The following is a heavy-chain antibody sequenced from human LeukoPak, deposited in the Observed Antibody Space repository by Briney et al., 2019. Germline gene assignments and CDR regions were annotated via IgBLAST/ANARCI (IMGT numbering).Heavy chain of an antibody. CDR2: ISYDGSNK. D-gene: IGHD3-22*01. J-gene: IGHJ4*02. Sequence: GGSLRLSCAASGFTFSSYAMHWVRQAPGKGLEWVAVISYDGSNKYYADSVKGRFTISRDSSKNTLYLQMNSLRAEDTAVYYCARGGGKYYYDSSGYYQDYWGQGTLVTVSS. V-gene: IGHV3-30-3*01. CDR1: GFTFSSYA. CDR3: ARGGGKYYYDSSGYYQDY.